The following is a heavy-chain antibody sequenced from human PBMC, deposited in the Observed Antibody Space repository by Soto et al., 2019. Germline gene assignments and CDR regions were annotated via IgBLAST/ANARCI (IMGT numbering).Heavy chain of an antibody. D-gene: IGHD6-19*01. V-gene: IGHV1-69*01. Sequence: QVQLVQSGAEVKKPGSSVKVSCKASGGTFSSYAISWVRQAPGQGLEWMGGIIPIFGTANYAQKFQGRVTITADESTSTAYMELSSLRSEDTAVYYCARHPTTPHIAGAGQYYYYGMDVWGQGTTVTVSS. J-gene: IGHJ6*02. CDR2: IIPIFGTA. CDR1: GGTFSSYA. CDR3: ARHPTTPHIAGAGQYYYYGMDV.